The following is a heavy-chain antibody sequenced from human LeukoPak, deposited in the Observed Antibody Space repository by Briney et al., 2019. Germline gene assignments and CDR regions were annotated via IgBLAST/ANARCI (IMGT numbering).Heavy chain of an antibody. CDR2: INPSGGST. CDR3: AREGRKDGGENDSSLDY. J-gene: IGHJ4*02. D-gene: IGHD4-23*01. Sequence: GASVKVSCKASGYTFTSYYMQWLRQAPGQGLEWMGIINPSGGSTSYAQKFQGRVTMTRDTSTSTVYMDLSSLRSEDTAVYYCAREGRKDGGENDSSLDYWGQGTLVTVSS. V-gene: IGHV1-46*01. CDR1: GYTFTSYY.